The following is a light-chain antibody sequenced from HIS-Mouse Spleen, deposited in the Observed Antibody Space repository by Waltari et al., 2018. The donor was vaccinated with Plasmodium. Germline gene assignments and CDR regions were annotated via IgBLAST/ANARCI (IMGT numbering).Light chain of an antibody. Sequence: EIVMTQSPATLSVSPGERPTLSCRASQSVSSNLAWYQQKPGQGPRLLIYGASTRATGIPARFSGSGSGTEFTLTISSLQSEDFAVYYCQQYNNWSFTFGPGTKVDIK. V-gene: IGKV3-15*01. CDR3: QQYNNWSFT. J-gene: IGKJ3*01. CDR1: QSVSSN. CDR2: GAS.